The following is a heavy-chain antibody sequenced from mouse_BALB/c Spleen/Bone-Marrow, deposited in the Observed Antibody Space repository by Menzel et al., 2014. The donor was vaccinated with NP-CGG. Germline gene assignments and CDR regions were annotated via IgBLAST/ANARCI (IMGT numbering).Heavy chain of an antibody. V-gene: IGHV1-87*01. CDR2: IYPGDGDT. J-gene: IGHJ4*01. D-gene: IGHD2-1*01. Sequence: QVQLQQSGAELARPGASVKLSCKASGYTFTSYWMQWVKQRPGQGLDWIGAIYPGDGDTRYTQKFRGKATLTADKSSNTAYMQLSSLTSEDSAVYFCASPYGNYDAMDYWGQGTSVTVSS. CDR1: GYTFTSYW. CDR3: ASPYGNYDAMDY.